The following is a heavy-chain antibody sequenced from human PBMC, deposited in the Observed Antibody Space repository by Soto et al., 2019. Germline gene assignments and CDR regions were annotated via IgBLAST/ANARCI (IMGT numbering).Heavy chain of an antibody. J-gene: IGHJ6*03. CDR2: ISGGGGSK. CDR1: GFTFSSYA. D-gene: IGHD2-21*01. V-gene: IGHV3-23*01. CDR3: AKERVKLIPGYYYIDV. Sequence: GESLRLSCAASGFTFSSYAMSWVRQAPGKGLEWVSAISGGGGSKYYADSVKGRFTISRDNSKNTLYLQMNSLRAEDTAVYYCAKERVKLIPGYYYIDVWGKGTTVTVSS.